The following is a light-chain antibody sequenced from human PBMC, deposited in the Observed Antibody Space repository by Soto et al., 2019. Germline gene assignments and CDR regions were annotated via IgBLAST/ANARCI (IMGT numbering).Light chain of an antibody. V-gene: IGKV1-5*03. CDR1: QSINSW. CDR2: KAS. CDR3: QQYEIYPIT. Sequence: DIQMTQSPSTLSASVGDRVTITCRASQSINSWLAWYQQKPGKAPKLLIYKASSLESRVPSRFSGSGSGTEFTLTISSLQPDDFAAYYCQQYEIYPITFGQGTRLEIK. J-gene: IGKJ5*01.